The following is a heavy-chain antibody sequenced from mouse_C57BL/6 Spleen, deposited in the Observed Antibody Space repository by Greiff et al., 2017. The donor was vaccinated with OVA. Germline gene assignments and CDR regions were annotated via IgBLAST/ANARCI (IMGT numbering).Heavy chain of an antibody. CDR1: GFTFSDYY. J-gene: IGHJ1*03. CDR3: ARDVDGTYWYFDV. CDR2: INYDGSST. V-gene: IGHV5-16*01. Sequence: EVKLVESEGGLVQPGSSMKLSCTASGFTFSDYYMAWVRQVPEKGLEWVANINYDGSSTYYLDSLKSRFIISRDNAKNILYLQMSSLKSEDTATYYCARDVDGTYWYFDVWGTGTTVTVSS. D-gene: IGHD2-1*01.